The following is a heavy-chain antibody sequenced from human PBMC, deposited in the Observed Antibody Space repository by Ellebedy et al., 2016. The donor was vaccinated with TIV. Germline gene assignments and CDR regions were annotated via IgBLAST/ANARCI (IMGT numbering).Heavy chain of an antibody. CDR2: ITAGGGST. Sequence: GESLKISCAASGFTLSGHAMGWVRQSPGKGLEWVSGITAGGGSTHYVDSVKGRFTISRDNSKKTLYLQMNSLRAEDTAVYYCVKLDSSGFYYGRLDYWGQGTLVTVSS. CDR3: VKLDSSGFYYGRLDY. D-gene: IGHD3-22*01. CDR1: GFTLSGHA. V-gene: IGHV3-23*01. J-gene: IGHJ4*02.